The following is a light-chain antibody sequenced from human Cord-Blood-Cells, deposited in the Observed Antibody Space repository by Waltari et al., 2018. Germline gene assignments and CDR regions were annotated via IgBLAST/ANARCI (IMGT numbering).Light chain of an antibody. CDR1: SSNIGSNT. V-gene: IGLV1-44*01. J-gene: IGLJ3*02. CDR2: SNN. CDR3: AAWNDSLNGWV. Sequence: QSVLTQPPSASGTPGQRVTISCSGSSSNIGSNTVHWYQQLPGTAPKLLIYSNNQRPSGVPDRFSGSKSGTSASLAISVLQSEDEADYYCAAWNDSLNGWVFGGGTKLTVL.